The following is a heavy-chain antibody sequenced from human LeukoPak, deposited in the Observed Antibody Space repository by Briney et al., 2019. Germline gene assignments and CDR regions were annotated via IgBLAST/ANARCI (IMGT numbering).Heavy chain of an antibody. CDR1: GGTFSSYA. D-gene: IGHD3-9*01. Sequence: SVKVSCKASGGTFSSYAISWVRQALGQGLEWMGGIIPIFGTANYAQKFQGRVTITTDESTSTAYMELSSLRSEDTAVYYCAISILTGYYNGDYWGQGTLVTVSS. V-gene: IGHV1-69*05. CDR3: AISILTGYYNGDY. CDR2: IIPIFGTA. J-gene: IGHJ4*02.